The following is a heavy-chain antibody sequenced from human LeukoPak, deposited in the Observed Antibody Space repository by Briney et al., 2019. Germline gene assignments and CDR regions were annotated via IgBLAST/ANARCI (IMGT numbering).Heavy chain of an antibody. V-gene: IGHV1-46*01. CDR3: AREGTVSFDY. CDR1: GYTFTGYY. D-gene: IGHD3/OR15-3a*01. Sequence: EASVKVSCKASGYTFTGYYIHWVRQAPGQGLEWMGIINTSGNSTSYAQKFQGRVTMTRDTSTSTVYMELSSLRSEDTAVYYCAREGTVSFDYWGQGTLVTASS. CDR2: INTSGNST. J-gene: IGHJ4*02.